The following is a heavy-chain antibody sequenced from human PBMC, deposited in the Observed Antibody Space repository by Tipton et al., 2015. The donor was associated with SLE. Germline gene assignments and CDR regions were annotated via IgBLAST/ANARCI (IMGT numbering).Heavy chain of an antibody. Sequence: TLSLTCTVSGGSISSDDYYWTWIRQHPGKGLEWIGHMSYSGSTYYNPSLKSQITISVDTSKNHFSLKLSSVTAADTAVYYCARGGVGGYDYYDHWGQGTLGADSS. CDR1: GGSISSDDYY. V-gene: IGHV4-31*01. D-gene: IGHD5-12*01. J-gene: IGHJ4*02. CDR3: ARGGVGGYDYYDH. CDR2: MSYSGST.